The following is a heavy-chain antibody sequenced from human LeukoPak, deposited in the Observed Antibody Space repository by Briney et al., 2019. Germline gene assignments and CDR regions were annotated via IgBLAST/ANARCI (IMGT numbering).Heavy chain of an antibody. CDR1: GFTFSSYS. CDR3: ARDGKYYDILTGNDY. J-gene: IGHJ4*02. D-gene: IGHD3-9*01. V-gene: IGHV3-21*01. Sequence: GGSLRLSCAASGFTFSSYSMNWVRQAPGKGLEWVSSISSSSSYIYYADSVKGRFTISRDNAKNSLYLQMNSLRAEDTAVHYCARDGKYYDILTGNDYWGQGTLVTVSS. CDR2: ISSSSSYI.